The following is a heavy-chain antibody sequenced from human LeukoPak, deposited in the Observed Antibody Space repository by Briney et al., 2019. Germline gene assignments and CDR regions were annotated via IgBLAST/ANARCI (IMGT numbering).Heavy chain of an antibody. CDR2: INHSGST. D-gene: IGHD6-13*01. V-gene: IGHV4-34*01. J-gene: IGHJ4*02. CDR3: ARDAAGHGVYYFDY. CDR1: GGSFSGYY. Sequence: KASETLSLTCAVYGGSFSGYYWSWIRQPPGKGLEWIGEINHSGSTNYNPSLKSRVTMSVDTSKNQFSLKLSSVTAADTAVYYCARDAAGHGVYYFDYWGQGTLVTVSS.